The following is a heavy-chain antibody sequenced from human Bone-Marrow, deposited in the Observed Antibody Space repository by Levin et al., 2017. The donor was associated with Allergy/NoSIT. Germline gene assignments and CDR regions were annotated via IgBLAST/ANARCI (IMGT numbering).Heavy chain of an antibody. Sequence: SVKVSCKASGGSFSDYTISWVRQAPGEGLEWMGRIIPITDMTTYAQEFQGRVTITADESTRTAYMELSSLRPEDTAVYYCARDLGYSCGLLGYWGQGTLVSVSS. D-gene: IGHD2-21*01. CDR3: ARDLGYSCGLLGY. CDR2: IIPITDMT. V-gene: IGHV1-69*04. CDR1: GGSFSDYT. J-gene: IGHJ4*02.